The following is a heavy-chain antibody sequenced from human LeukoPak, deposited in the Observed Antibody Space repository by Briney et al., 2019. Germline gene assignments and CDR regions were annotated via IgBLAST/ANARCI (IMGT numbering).Heavy chain of an antibody. D-gene: IGHD2-2*01. V-gene: IGHV1-69*04. CDR1: GGTFCSYA. J-gene: IGHJ4*02. CDR2: IIPILGIA. Sequence: SVKVSCKAAGGTFCSYAISWVRQAPGQGLEWMGRIIPILGIANYAKTFQGRVTITADKSTSTAYMELSSLRSEDTAVYYCARLYCSSTSCYAPESWGQGTLVTVSS. CDR3: ARLYCSSTSCYAPES.